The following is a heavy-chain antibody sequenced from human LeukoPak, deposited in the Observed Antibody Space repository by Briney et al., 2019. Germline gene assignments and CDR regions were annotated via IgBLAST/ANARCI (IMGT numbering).Heavy chain of an antibody. Sequence: GGSLRLSCAAPGFTFSSYAMHWVRQAPGKGLEWVAVLSYDGSNKYYADSVKGRFTISRDNSKNTLYLQMNSLRAEDTAVYYCAREGMTTVTLGYWGQGTLVTVSS. J-gene: IGHJ4*02. CDR2: LSYDGSNK. V-gene: IGHV3-30-3*01. CDR1: GFTFSSYA. D-gene: IGHD4-17*01. CDR3: AREGMTTVTLGY.